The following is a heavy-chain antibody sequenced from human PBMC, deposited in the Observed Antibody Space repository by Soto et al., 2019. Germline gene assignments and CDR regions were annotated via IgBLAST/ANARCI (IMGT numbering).Heavy chain of an antibody. V-gene: IGHV1-69*02. CDR1: GGTFSSYT. Sequence: QVQLVQSGAEVKKPGSSVKVSCKASGGTFSSYTISWVRQAPGQGLEWMGRIIPILGIANYAQQFQGRVTITADKSTSTAYMELSSLRSEDTAVYYCARFRGSYGMDVWGQGPTGTVAS. J-gene: IGHJ6*02. CDR2: IIPILGIA. D-gene: IGHD3-10*01. CDR3: ARFRGSYGMDV.